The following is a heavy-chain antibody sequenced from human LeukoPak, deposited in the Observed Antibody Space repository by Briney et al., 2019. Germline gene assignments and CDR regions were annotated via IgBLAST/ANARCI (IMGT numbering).Heavy chain of an antibody. CDR3: ATDGAGFDT. CDR2: INIGGTNT. Sequence: KPGGSLRLSCAASGFTFNDYYMSWIRQAPGKGLEWLSYINIGGTNTHYADSVKGRFTISRDNAKKSLHLEMNNLRAEDTAVYYCATDGAGFDTWGQGVLVTVSS. V-gene: IGHV3-11*01. CDR1: GFTFNDYY. J-gene: IGHJ5*02.